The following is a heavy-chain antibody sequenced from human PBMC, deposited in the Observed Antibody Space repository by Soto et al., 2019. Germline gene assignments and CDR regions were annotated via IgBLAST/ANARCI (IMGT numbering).Heavy chain of an antibody. D-gene: IGHD3-3*01. CDR1: GYTFTRSG. CDR3: ARDQGITTFGVYSMYYYGMDV. V-gene: IGHV1-18*01. CDR2: INPDNGNT. Sequence: QVQLVQSGAEVKKPGASVKVSCKASGYTFTRSGISWVRQAPGQGLEWLGWINPDNGNTNYAQHLQGRVSLTTDTSTRTASMDLRSLRSDDTAVYSCARDQGITTFGVYSMYYYGMDVWGQGTTVTVSS. J-gene: IGHJ6*02.